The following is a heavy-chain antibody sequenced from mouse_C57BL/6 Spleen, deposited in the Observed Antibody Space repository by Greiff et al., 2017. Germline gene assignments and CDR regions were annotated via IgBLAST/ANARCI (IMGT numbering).Heavy chain of an antibody. CDR2: IHPNSGST. D-gene: IGHD5-1*01. V-gene: IGHV1-64*01. J-gene: IGHJ4*01. CDR1: GYTFTSYW. CDR3: ERLNRVLREAMDY. Sequence: VQLQQPGAELVKPGASVKLSCKASGYTFTSYWMHWVKQRPGQGLEWIGMIHPNSGSTNYNEKFKSKATLTVDKSSSTAYMQLSSLTSEDSAVYYCERLNRVLREAMDYWGQGTSVTVSA.